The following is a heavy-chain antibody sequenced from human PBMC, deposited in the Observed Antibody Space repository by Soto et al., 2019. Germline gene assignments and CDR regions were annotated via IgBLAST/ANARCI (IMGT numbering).Heavy chain of an antibody. Sequence: GFLRLPCAAAGLNFGSYSMNWVRQAPGKGLEWVSSISSSSSYIYYADSVKGRFTISRDNAKNSLYLQMNSLRAEDTAVYYCARDTTSITMPVWGQGTTVTVSS. CDR2: ISSSSSYI. D-gene: IGHD3-10*01. V-gene: IGHV3-21*01. J-gene: IGHJ6*02. CDR3: ARDTTSITMPV. CDR1: GLNFGSYS.